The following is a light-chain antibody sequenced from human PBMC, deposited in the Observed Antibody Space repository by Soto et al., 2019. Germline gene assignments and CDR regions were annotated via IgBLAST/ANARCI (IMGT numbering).Light chain of an antibody. CDR2: KAS. Sequence: DIQMTQSPSTLSATVGDRVTITCRASQTISTWLAWYQQKPGKAPKLLIYKASNLESGVPSMFSGSGSGTEFNITISSLQPDDFATYYCQQYNTYPLTFGGGTTVEIK. CDR1: QTISTW. CDR3: QQYNTYPLT. V-gene: IGKV1-5*03. J-gene: IGKJ4*01.